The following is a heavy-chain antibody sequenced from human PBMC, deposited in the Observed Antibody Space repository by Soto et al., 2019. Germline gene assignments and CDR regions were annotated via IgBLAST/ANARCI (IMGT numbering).Heavy chain of an antibody. CDR2: IKSDGSNI. V-gene: IGHV3-74*01. CDR1: GFTFSSYW. J-gene: IGHJ4*02. CDR3: ARGGFSGSGSFIQGDY. D-gene: IGHD3-10*01. Sequence: EVQLVESGGGLVQPGGSLRLSCAASGFTFSSYWMHWVRQAPGKGLVWVSRIKSDGSNINYADSVKGRFTISRDNAKNTLYLQMNSLRAEDTAIYYRARGGFSGSGSFIQGDYWGQGTLVTVS.